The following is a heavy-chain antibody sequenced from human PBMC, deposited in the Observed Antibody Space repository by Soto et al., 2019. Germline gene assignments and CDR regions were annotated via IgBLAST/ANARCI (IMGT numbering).Heavy chain of an antibody. D-gene: IGHD6-19*01. CDR3: ARGIAVVFNPAYYFDY. J-gene: IGHJ4*02. Sequence: PGGSLRLSCAASGFTFSSYSMNWVRQAPGKGLEWVSSISSSSSYIYYADSVKGRFTISRDNAKNSLYLQMNSLRAEDTAVYYCARGIAVVFNPAYYFDYWGQGTLVTVSS. CDR1: GFTFSSYS. CDR2: ISSSSSYI. V-gene: IGHV3-21*01.